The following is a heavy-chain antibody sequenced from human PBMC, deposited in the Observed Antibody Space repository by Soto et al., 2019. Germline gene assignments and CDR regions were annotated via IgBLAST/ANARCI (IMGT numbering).Heavy chain of an antibody. CDR3: ARDRYYYDSSGYSPYYYYGMDV. Sequence: SETLSLTCTVSGGSVSSGSYYWSWIRQPPGKGLEWIGYIYYGGSTNYNPSLKSRVTISVDTSKNQFSLKLSSVTAADTAVYYCARDRYYYDSSGYSPYYYYGMDVWGQGTTVTVSS. J-gene: IGHJ6*02. D-gene: IGHD3-22*01. CDR2: IYYGGST. CDR1: GGSVSSGSYY. V-gene: IGHV4-61*01.